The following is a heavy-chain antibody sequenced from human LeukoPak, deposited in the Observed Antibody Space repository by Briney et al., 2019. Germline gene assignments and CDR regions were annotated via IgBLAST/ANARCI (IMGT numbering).Heavy chain of an antibody. Sequence: PSETLSLTCAVYGGSFRGYSWTWIRQSPGKGLEWIGEINHSGSTNYNPSLKSRVTISVDSSKNQFSLRLSSVTAADTAVYYCARRSGSGSYHLDYWGQGTLVTVSS. CDR3: ARRSGSGSYHLDY. J-gene: IGHJ4*02. CDR1: GGSFRGYS. CDR2: INHSGST. D-gene: IGHD3-10*01. V-gene: IGHV4-34*01.